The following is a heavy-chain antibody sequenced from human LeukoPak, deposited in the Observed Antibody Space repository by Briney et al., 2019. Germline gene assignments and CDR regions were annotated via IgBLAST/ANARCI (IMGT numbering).Heavy chain of an antibody. CDR3: ATATGRNWLRFDY. D-gene: IGHD1-1*01. CDR1: GYTLTELS. J-gene: IGHJ4*02. Sequence: ASVKVSCKVSGYTLTELSMHWVRQAPGKGLEWMGGFDPEGGETIYAQKFQGRVTMTEDTSTDTAYMELSSLRSEDTAVYYCATATGRNWLRFDYWGQGTLVTVSS. V-gene: IGHV1-24*01. CDR2: FDPEGGET.